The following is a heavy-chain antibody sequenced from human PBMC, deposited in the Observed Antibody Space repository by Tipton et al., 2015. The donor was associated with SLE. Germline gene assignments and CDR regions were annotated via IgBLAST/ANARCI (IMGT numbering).Heavy chain of an antibody. CDR2: IYYSGST. V-gene: IGHV4-59*01. CDR3: ASIAAAGKWYFDL. J-gene: IGHJ2*01. Sequence: LRLSCTVSGGSISSYYWSWIRQPPGKGLEWIGYIYYSGSTNYNPSLKSRVTISVDTSKNQFSLKLSSVTAADTAVYYCASIAAAGKWYFDLWGRGTLVTVSS. CDR1: GGSISSYY. D-gene: IGHD6-13*01.